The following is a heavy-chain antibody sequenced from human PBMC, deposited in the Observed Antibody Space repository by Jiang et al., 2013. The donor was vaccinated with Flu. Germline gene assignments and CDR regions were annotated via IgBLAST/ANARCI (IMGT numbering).Heavy chain of an antibody. Sequence: VQLVESGGGLVQPGGSLRLSCAASGFSFSDHYMDWVRQAPGKGLEWVGRSRNKANNFTTEYAPSVKGRFSISRDESKNALFLKMDSLKTEDTAVYYCTRGRQFGHWGQGTLVTVSS. V-gene: IGHV3-72*01. CDR1: GFSFSDHY. J-gene: IGHJ1*01. CDR2: SRNKANNFTT. CDR3: TRGRQFGH. D-gene: IGHD3-16*01.